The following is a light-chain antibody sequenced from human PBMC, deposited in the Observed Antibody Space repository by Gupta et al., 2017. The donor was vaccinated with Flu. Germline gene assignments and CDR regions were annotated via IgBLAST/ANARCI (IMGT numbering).Light chain of an antibody. V-gene: IGKV4-1*01. CDR2: WAS. J-gene: IGKJ5*01. CDR1: HNVLLSSTNKNY. CDR3: QQYFVIPPT. Sequence: IVLTQSPDSLAASLGERATINCKSSHNVLLSSTNKNYLAWYQQKSGQPPRLLLYWASTRESGVPDRFSGSGSGTEFTLTISSVQAEDVADYYCQQYFVIPPTFGRGTRLEVK.